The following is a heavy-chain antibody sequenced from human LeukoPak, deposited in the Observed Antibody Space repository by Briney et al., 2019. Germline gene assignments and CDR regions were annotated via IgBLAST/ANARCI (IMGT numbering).Heavy chain of an antibody. J-gene: IGHJ6*03. CDR1: GASITSASHF. CDR2: IYYSGIT. V-gene: IGHV4-39*07. D-gene: IGHD3-22*01. Sequence: SETLSLTCSVSGASITSASHFWGWIRQPPGKGLEWIGTIYYSGITYYNPSLKSRVTISIDTSKNQFSLRLNSVTAADTAFYYCARGMDYDSSGYYYTPMDVWGKGTTVTVSS. CDR3: ARGMDYDSSGYYYTPMDV.